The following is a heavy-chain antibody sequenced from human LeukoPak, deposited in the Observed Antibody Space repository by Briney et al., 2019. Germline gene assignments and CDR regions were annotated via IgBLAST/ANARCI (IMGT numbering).Heavy chain of an antibody. CDR1: GFTFDDYT. V-gene: IGHV3-43*01. D-gene: IGHD3-22*01. J-gene: IGHJ4*02. Sequence: GGSLRLSCAASGFTFDDYTMHWVRQAPGKGLEWVSLISWDGGSTYYADSVKGRFTISRDNSKNSLYLQMNSLRTEDTALYYCAKSGGYYSPFDYWGQGTLVTVSS. CDR2: ISWDGGST. CDR3: AKSGGYYSPFDY.